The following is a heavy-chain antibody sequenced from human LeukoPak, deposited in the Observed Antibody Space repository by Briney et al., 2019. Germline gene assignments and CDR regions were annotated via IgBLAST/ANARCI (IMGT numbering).Heavy chain of an antibody. Sequence: ETLSLTCAVYGGSFSGYYWSWVRQAPGKGLEWVSAISGGGGSTYYAHSVKGRFTISRDNSKNTLYLQMNSLRAEDTAVYYCAKDCSSGWYINWFDPWGQGTLVTVSS. CDR2: ISGGGGST. CDR1: GGSFSGYY. V-gene: IGHV3-23*01. D-gene: IGHD6-19*01. CDR3: AKDCSSGWYINWFDP. J-gene: IGHJ5*02.